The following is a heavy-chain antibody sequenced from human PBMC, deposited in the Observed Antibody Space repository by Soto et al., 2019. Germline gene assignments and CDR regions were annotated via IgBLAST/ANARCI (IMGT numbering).Heavy chain of an antibody. J-gene: IGHJ4*02. CDR3: ARPTLTTTKELGHFDY. Sequence: PSETLSLTCAVYGGSFSGYYWSWIRQPPGKGLEWIGSIYYSGSTYYNPSLKSRVTISVDTSKNQFSLKLSSVTAADTAVYYCARPTLTTTKELGHFDYWGQGTLVTVSS. V-gene: IGHV4-34*01. CDR1: GGSFSGYY. CDR2: IYYSGST. D-gene: IGHD7-27*01.